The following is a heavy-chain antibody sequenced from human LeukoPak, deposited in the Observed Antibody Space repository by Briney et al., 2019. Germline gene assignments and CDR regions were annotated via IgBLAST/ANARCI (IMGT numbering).Heavy chain of an antibody. CDR1: GFTFSSYW. CDR3: AKDVGNWGGYFDY. CDR2: INSDGSST. J-gene: IGHJ4*02. D-gene: IGHD7-27*01. V-gene: IGHV3-74*01. Sequence: GGSLRLSCAASGFTFSSYWMHWVRQAPWKGLVWVSLINSDGSSTSYADSVKGRFTISRDNSKNTLYLQMNSLRAEDTAVYFCAKDVGNWGGYFDYWGQGTLVTVSS.